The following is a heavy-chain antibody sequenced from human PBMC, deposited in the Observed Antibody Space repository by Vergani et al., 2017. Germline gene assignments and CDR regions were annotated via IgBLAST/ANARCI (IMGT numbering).Heavy chain of an antibody. V-gene: IGHV3-48*03. CDR3: ARDGRYFDPPEYDAFDI. D-gene: IGHD3-9*01. Sequence: EVQLVESGGGLVQPGGSLRLSCVASEFSFSSYEMNWVRQAPGKGLEWVSYISSSGSTIYYADSVKGRFTISRDNAKNSLYLQMNSLRAEDTAVYYCARDGRYFDPPEYDAFDIWGQGTMVTVSS. CDR2: ISSSGSTI. CDR1: EFSFSSYE. J-gene: IGHJ3*02.